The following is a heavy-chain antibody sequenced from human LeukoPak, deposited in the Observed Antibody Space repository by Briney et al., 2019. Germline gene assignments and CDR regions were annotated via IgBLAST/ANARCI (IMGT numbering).Heavy chain of an antibody. CDR2: ISGYNGNT. CDR3: ASLKNYYDSSGYLVTDAFDI. CDR1: GYTFTSYG. J-gene: IGHJ3*02. Sequence: GASVKVSCKASGYTFTSYGISWVRQAPGQGLEWMGWISGYNGNTNDAQKLPGRVTMTTDTSTRTAYMELRRLKSDDTAVYYCASLKNYYDSSGYLVTDAFDIWGQGTMVTVSS. V-gene: IGHV1-18*01. D-gene: IGHD3-22*01.